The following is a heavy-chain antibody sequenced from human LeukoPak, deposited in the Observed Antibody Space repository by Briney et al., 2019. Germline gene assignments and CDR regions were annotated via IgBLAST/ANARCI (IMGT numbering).Heavy chain of an antibody. Sequence: PGGSLRLSCAASGFTFNNFGMHWVRQAPGKGLEWVSFIGYEGVHKYYADSVKGRFTISKDNSKATLYLQMNSLRPEDTAFYYCAKDLHGGYSSDYWGQGTLVTVFS. V-gene: IGHV3-30*02. CDR2: IGYEGVHK. CDR1: GFTFNNFG. D-gene: IGHD4-23*01. J-gene: IGHJ4*02. CDR3: AKDLHGGYSSDY.